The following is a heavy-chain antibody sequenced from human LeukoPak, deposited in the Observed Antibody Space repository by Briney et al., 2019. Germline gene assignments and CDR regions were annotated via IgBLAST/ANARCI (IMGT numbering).Heavy chain of an antibody. J-gene: IGHJ4*02. D-gene: IGHD3-10*01. Sequence: SETLSLTCAVYGGSFSGYYWSWIRQPPGKGLEWIGEINHSGSTNYNPSLKSRVTISVDTSKNQCSLKLSSVTAADTAVYYCARYFGARQGRLYYFDYWGQGTLVTVSS. CDR2: INHSGST. CDR3: ARYFGARQGRLYYFDY. CDR1: GGSFSGYY. V-gene: IGHV4-34*01.